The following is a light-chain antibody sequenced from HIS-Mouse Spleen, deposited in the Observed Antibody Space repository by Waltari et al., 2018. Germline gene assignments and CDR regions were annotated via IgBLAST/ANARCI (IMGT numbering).Light chain of an antibody. CDR3: YSTDSSGNHRV. V-gene: IGLV3-10*01. J-gene: IGLJ2*01. CDR1: ALPKKY. CDR2: EES. Sequence: SYELTQPPSVSVSPGQTARITCSGDALPKKYAYWYQQKSGQAPVLVIYEESKRTAGIPGRLSGSSSGTMATLTISGAQVEDEADYYCYSTDSSGNHRVFGGGTKLTVL.